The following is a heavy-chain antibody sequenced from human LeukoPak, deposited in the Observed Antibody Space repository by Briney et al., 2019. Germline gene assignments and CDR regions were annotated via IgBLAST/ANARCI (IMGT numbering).Heavy chain of an antibody. V-gene: IGHV3-30-3*01. CDR1: GFTFSSYA. CDR3: ARTSSGYLHDAFDI. J-gene: IGHJ3*02. D-gene: IGHD3-22*01. Sequence: SCKASGFTFSSYAMHWVRQAPGKGLEWVAVISYDGSNKYYADSVKGRFTISRDNSKNTLYLQMNSLRSEDTAVFYCARTSSGYLHDAFDIWGQGTMVTVSS. CDR2: ISYDGSNK.